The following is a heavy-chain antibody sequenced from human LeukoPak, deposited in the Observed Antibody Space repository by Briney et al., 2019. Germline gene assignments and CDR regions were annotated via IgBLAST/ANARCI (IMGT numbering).Heavy chain of an antibody. V-gene: IGHV3-30-3*01. D-gene: IGHD3-10*01. CDR2: ISSDGSNK. CDR1: GFTFSSYT. Sequence: PGGSLRLSCAASGFTFSSYTLYWVRQAPGKGLEWVAVISSDGSNKYYADSVKGRFSISRDNSKNTLYLQVNSLRAEDTAVYYCARARGFYYNTMDVWGQGTTVTVSS. CDR3: ARARGFYYNTMDV. J-gene: IGHJ6*02.